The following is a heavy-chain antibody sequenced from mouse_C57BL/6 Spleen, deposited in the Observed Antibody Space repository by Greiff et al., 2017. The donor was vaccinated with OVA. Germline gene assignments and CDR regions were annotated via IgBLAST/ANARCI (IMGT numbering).Heavy chain of an antibody. CDR3: ARYYYGSSSSLFDY. D-gene: IGHD1-1*01. CDR2: IYPGSGST. CDR1: GYTFTSYW. J-gene: IGHJ2*01. V-gene: IGHV1-55*01. Sequence: QVQLQQSGAELVKPGASVKMSCKASGYTFTSYWITWVKQRPGQGLEWIGDIYPGSGSTNYNEKFKSKATLTVDTSSSTAYMQLSSLTSEDSAVYDCARYYYGSSSSLFDYWGQGTTLTVSS.